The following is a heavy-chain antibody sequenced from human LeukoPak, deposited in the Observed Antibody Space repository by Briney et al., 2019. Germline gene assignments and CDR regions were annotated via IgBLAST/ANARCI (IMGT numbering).Heavy chain of an antibody. CDR3: TRANSGAYFLDY. V-gene: IGHV3-49*04. CDR2: IRSKAYGGTT. D-gene: IGHD6-19*01. J-gene: IGHJ4*02. CDR1: GFTFGDYA. Sequence: GGSLRLFCTDSGFTFGDYAMSWVRQAPGKGLEWVGFIRSKAYGGTTEYAASVKGRFTISRDDSKSIAYLQMNSLKTDDTAVYYCTRANSGAYFLDYWGQGTLVTVSS.